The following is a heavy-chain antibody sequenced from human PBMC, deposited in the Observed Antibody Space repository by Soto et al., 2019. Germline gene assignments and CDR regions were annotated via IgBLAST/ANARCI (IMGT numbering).Heavy chain of an antibody. J-gene: IGHJ6*02. Sequence: PGGSLRLSCAASGFTFSSYWMHWVRQAPGKGLVWVSRINSDGSSTSYADSVKGRFTISRDNAKNTLYLQMNSLRAEDTAVYYCARDEKAAGTGGYYYGMDVWGQGTTVTVSS. D-gene: IGHD6-13*01. CDR2: INSDGSST. V-gene: IGHV3-74*01. CDR1: GFTFSSYW. CDR3: ARDEKAAGTGGYYYGMDV.